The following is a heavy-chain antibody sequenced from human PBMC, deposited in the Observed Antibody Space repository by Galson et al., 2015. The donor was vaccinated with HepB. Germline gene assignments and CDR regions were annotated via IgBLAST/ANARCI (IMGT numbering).Heavy chain of an antibody. CDR2: ISWNSGSI. Sequence: SLRLSCAASGFTFDDYAMHWVRQAPGKGLEWVSGISWNSGSIDYADSVKGRFTISRDNAKNSLYLQMNSLRAEDTALYYCAKAKSTVAGTGFDYWGQGTLVTVSS. CDR3: AKAKSTVAGTGFDY. CDR1: GFTFDDYA. D-gene: IGHD6-19*01. V-gene: IGHV3-9*01. J-gene: IGHJ4*02.